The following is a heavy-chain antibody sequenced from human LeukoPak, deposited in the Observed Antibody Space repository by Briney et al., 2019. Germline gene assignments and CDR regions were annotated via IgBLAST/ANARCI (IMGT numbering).Heavy chain of an antibody. V-gene: IGHV3-7*03. CDR1: GFTFSSYW. J-gene: IGHJ4*02. Sequence: GGSLRLSCAASGFTFSSYWMTWVRQAPGKGLEWVASIKQDGSDKNYVDSVKGRFTISRDNSKNTLYLQMNSLRAEDTAVYYCAKGLEESDYWGQGTLVTVSS. CDR2: IKQDGSDK. CDR3: AKGLEESDY. D-gene: IGHD6-19*01.